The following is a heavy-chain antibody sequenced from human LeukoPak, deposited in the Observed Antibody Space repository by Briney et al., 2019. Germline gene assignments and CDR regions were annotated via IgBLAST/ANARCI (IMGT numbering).Heavy chain of an antibody. D-gene: IGHD2-2*01. J-gene: IGHJ6*02. CDR1: GFTFSDHY. V-gene: IGHV3-72*01. Sequence: GGSLRLPCAASGFTFSDHYMDWVRQAPGKGLEWVGRTRIKPNSYTTEYAASVKGRFTISRDDSKNSLYLQMNSLKTEDTAVYYCARDRGYCSSTSCYPYYYGMDVWGQGTTVTVSS. CDR3: ARDRGYCSSTSCYPYYYGMDV. CDR2: TRIKPNSYTT.